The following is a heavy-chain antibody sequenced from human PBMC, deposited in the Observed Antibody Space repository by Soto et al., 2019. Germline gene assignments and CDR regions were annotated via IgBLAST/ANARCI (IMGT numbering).Heavy chain of an antibody. CDR2: TYYSGST. J-gene: IGHJ4*02. D-gene: IGHD6-13*01. CDR1: GGSISSSSYY. Sequence: QLQLQESGPGLVKPSETLSLTCTVSGGSISSSSYYWGWIRQPPGKGLEWIGSTYYSGSTYYNPSLKSRVTISVDTSKNQFSLKLSSVTAADTAVYYCARLWRSSWYLDYWGQGTLVTVSS. V-gene: IGHV4-39*01. CDR3: ARLWRSSWYLDY.